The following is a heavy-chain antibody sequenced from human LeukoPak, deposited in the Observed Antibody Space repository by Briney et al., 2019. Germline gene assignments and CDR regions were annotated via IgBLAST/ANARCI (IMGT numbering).Heavy chain of an antibody. D-gene: IGHD1-26*01. J-gene: IGHJ3*02. CDR1: GYTFTTYW. V-gene: IGHV5-51*01. CDR2: FYPGDSNT. Sequence: GESLKISCKGSGYTFTTYWIGWVRQMPGKGLERLGIFYPGDSNTRYSPSFQGQVTISVDKSISTAYLQWSSLKASDTAMYYCVRHSGTYYIGTFDIWGQGTMVTVSS. CDR3: VRHSGTYYIGTFDI.